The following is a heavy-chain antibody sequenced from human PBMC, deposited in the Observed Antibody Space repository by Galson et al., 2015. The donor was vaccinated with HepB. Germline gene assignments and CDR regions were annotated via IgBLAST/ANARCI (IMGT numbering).Heavy chain of an antibody. CDR1: GFTFASSG. CDR2: ISAGGGEP. J-gene: IGHJ4*02. V-gene: IGHV3-23*01. D-gene: IGHD1-26*01. CDR3: AKSFYGGSYYFDS. Sequence: SLRLSCAASGFTFASSGMSWVRQAPGKGLEWVSLISAGGGEPRYADSVKGRFTVSRDNSKNTLYLQMNSLRAEDTAIYYCAKSFYGGSYYFDSWGRGTLVTGSS.